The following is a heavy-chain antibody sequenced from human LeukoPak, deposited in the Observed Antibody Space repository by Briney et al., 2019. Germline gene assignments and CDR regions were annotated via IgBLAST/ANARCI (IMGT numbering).Heavy chain of an antibody. CDR3: ARDLRYSSGWSASGMDV. CDR1: GYTFTGYY. Sequence: ASVKVSCKASGYTFTGYYMHWVRQAPGQGLEWMGWINPNSGGTNYAQKFQGRVTMTRDTSISTAYMELSRLRSDDTAVYYCARDLRYSSGWSASGMDVWGKGTTVTISS. V-gene: IGHV1-2*02. D-gene: IGHD6-19*01. J-gene: IGHJ6*03. CDR2: INPNSGGT.